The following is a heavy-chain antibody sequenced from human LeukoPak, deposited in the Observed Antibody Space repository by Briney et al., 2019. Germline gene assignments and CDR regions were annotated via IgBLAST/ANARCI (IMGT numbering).Heavy chain of an antibody. CDR2: ISGSGGST. J-gene: IGHJ3*02. V-gene: IGHV3-23*01. D-gene: IGHD3-10*01. Sequence: GGSLRLSCAASGFTFSSYAMSWVRQAPGKGLEWVSAISGSGGSTYYADSVKGRFTISRDNSKNTLHLQMNSLRAEDTAVYYCAKDGSGSYRGDAFDIWGQGTMVTVSS. CDR1: GFTFSSYA. CDR3: AKDGSGSYRGDAFDI.